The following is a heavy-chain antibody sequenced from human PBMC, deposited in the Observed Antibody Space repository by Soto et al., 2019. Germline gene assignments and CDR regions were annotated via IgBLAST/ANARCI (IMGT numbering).Heavy chain of an antibody. V-gene: IGHV3-7*01. CDR3: ARESYSSFPY. CDR2: INQDGSGK. CDR1: GFSFSSYW. J-gene: IGHJ4*02. Sequence: DVQLVESGGGLVQPGESLRLSCAASGFSFSSYWMTWVRQAPGKGLEWVATINQDGSGKYYVDSAKGQFTISRDNAKNSLYLQVNSLRAEDTAVYYCARESYSSFPYWGRGALLTVSS. D-gene: IGHD4-4*01.